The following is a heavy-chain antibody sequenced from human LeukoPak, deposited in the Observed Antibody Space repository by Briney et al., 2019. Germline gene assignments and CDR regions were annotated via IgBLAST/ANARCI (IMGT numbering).Heavy chain of an antibody. J-gene: IGHJ3*02. D-gene: IGHD1-1*01. CDR1: GYAFTSYV. CDR3: ARRTTGTTAAFDI. Sequence: ASVKVSCKASGYAFTSYVINWVRQATGQGLEWMGWMNPNSGNTGYAQKFQGRVTMTRNTSISTAYMELSSLRSEDTAVYYCARRTTGTTAAFDIWGQGTMVTVSS. V-gene: IGHV1-8*01. CDR2: MNPNSGNT.